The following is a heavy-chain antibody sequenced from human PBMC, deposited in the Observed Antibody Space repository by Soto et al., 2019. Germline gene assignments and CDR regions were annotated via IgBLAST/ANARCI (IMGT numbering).Heavy chain of an antibody. CDR1: GGSISSYD. D-gene: IGHD2-2*01. V-gene: IGHV4-59*08. Sequence: SETLSHSYTVSGGSISSYDGSWIRQPPGKGLEWIGYIYYSGSTNYNPSLKSRVTISVDTSKNQFSLKLSSVTVADTAVYYCARHVVPAANYFAYWGQGTLVTGSS. J-gene: IGHJ4*02. CDR2: IYYSGST. CDR3: ARHVVPAANYFAY.